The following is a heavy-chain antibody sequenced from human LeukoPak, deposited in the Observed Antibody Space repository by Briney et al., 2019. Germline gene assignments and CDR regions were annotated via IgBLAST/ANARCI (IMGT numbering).Heavy chain of an antibody. Sequence: GGSLRLSCAASGFTSSNFGMSWVRQAPGKGLEWVSAISGSGGSTYYADSVKGRFTISRDNSKNTLYLQMNSLRAEDTAVYYCAKTAGIAAAADFDYWGQGTLVTVSS. CDR2: ISGSGGST. CDR3: AKTAGIAAAADFDY. J-gene: IGHJ4*02. CDR1: GFTSSNFG. V-gene: IGHV3-23*01. D-gene: IGHD6-13*01.